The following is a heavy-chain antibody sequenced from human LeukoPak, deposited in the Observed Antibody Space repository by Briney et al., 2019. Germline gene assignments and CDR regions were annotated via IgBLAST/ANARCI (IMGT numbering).Heavy chain of an antibody. CDR2: IRSKTDGGTT. D-gene: IGHD2-15*01. J-gene: IGHJ4*02. CDR3: TTDRAVVVAVTRLDY. CDR1: GFTFSNAW. Sequence: GGSLRLSCAASGFTFSNAWMSWVRQAPGKGLEWVGRIRSKTDGGTTDYAAPVKGRFTISRDDSKNMLYLEMNSLRTEDTAVYYCTTDRAVVVAVTRLDYWGQGTLVTVSS. V-gene: IGHV3-15*01.